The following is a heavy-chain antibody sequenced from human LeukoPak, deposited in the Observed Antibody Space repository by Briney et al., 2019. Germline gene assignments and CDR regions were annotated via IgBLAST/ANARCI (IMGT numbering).Heavy chain of an antibody. J-gene: IGHJ3*02. CDR1: GYSFSTYW. V-gene: IGHV5-51*01. Sequence: GESLKISCKGSGYSFSTYWIGWVRQMPGMDLEWMGIIYPGDSDTRYSPSFQGQVTISADRSISTAFLQWSSLKASDTAMYYCARHLVAGATQSAFDIWGQGTMVTVAS. CDR2: IYPGDSDT. CDR3: ARHLVAGATQSAFDI. D-gene: IGHD1-26*01.